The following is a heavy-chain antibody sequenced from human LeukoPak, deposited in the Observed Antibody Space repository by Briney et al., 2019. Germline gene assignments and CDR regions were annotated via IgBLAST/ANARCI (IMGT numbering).Heavy chain of an antibody. D-gene: IGHD6-13*01. CDR1: GGSISSGGYS. V-gene: IGHV4-30-2*01. J-gene: IGHJ1*01. CDR3: ARVTPSAAAKRGGYFQH. CDR2: IYHSGST. Sequence: PSQTLSLTCAVSGGSISSGGYSWSWIRQPPGKGLEWIGDIYHSGSTYYNPSLKSRVTISVDRSKNQFSLKLSSVTAADTAVYYCARVTPSAAAKRGGYFQHWGQGTLVTVSS.